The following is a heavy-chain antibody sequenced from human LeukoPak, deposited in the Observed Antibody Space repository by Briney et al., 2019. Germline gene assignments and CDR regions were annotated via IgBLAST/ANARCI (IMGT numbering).Heavy chain of an antibody. D-gene: IGHD3-10*01. J-gene: IGHJ4*02. Sequence: GGSLRLSCAASGFTFNNYWMLWARQPPGKGLEWVASIREDVGDKYYVDSVKGRFTIFRDNARNSLYLQIYSLRAEDTAVYYCATTQRESDFDYWGQGTLVTVSS. CDR1: GFTFNNYW. CDR2: IREDVGDK. V-gene: IGHV3-7*05. CDR3: ATTQRESDFDY.